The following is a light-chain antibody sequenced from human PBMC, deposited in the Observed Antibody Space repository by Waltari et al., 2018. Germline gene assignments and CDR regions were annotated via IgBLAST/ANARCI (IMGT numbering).Light chain of an antibody. CDR1: QIISTN. V-gene: IGKV1-39*01. Sequence: DIQMTQSPSSLSASLGDRVTITCRASQIISTNLNWYQHRPGKVPKLLIYAATFLQSGVPSRFSGSGSGTDFTLTIRSLQPEDFVFYFCQQSYSAPPSFGGGTKVDVK. CDR2: AAT. J-gene: IGKJ4*01. CDR3: QQSYSAPPS.